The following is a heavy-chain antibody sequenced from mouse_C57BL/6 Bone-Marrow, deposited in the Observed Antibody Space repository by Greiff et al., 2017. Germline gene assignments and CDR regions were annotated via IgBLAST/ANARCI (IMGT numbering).Heavy chain of an antibody. V-gene: IGHV14-4*01. J-gene: IGHJ2*01. CDR2: IDPENGDT. Sequence: VHVKQSGAELVRPGASVKLSCTASGFNIKDDYMHWVKQRPEQGLEWIGWIDPENGDTEYASKFQGKATITADTSSNTAYLQLSSLTSEDTAVYYCTTGTTVVANFDYWGQGTTLTVSS. CDR1: GFNIKDDY. CDR3: TTGTTVVANFDY. D-gene: IGHD1-1*01.